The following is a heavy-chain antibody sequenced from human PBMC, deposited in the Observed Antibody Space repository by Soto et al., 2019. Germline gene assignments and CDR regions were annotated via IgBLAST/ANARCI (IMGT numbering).Heavy chain of an antibody. V-gene: IGHV1-18*01. CDR2: ISAYNGNT. CDR1: GYTFTSYG. D-gene: IGHD6-6*01. Sequence: QVQLVQSGAEVKKPGASVKVSCKASGYTFTSYGISWVRQAPGQGLEWMGWISAYNGNTNYAQKLLGRVTMTTDTSTSTAYMELRSRRSDDTAVYYCARVPHIRGQLAPFDYWGQGTLVTVSS. CDR3: ARVPHIRGQLAPFDY. J-gene: IGHJ4*02.